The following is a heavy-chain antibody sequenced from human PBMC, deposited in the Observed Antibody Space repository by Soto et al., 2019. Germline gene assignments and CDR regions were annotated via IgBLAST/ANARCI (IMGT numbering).Heavy chain of an antibody. CDR3: ARSETLTMVRGVSYYYYGMDV. J-gene: IGHJ6*02. CDR1: GGSISSGGYY. Sequence: SETLSLTCTVSGGSISSGGYYWSWIRQHPGKGLEWIGYIYYSGSTYYNPSLKSRVTISVDTSKNQFSLKLSSVTAADTAVYYCARSETLTMVRGVSYYYYGMDVWGQGTTVTISS. CDR2: IYYSGST. D-gene: IGHD3-10*01. V-gene: IGHV4-31*03.